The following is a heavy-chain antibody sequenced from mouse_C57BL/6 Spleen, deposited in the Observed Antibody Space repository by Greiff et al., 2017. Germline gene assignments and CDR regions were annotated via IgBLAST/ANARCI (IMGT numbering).Heavy chain of an antibody. CDR3: ATLYDYFFAY. V-gene: IGHV1-50*01. CDR2: IDPSDSYT. J-gene: IGHJ3*01. CDR1: GYTFTSYW. Sequence: QVQLQQPGAELVKPGASVKLSCKASGYTFTSYWMQWVKQRPGQGLEWIGEIDPSDSYTNYNQKFKGKATLTVDTSSSTAYMQLSSLTSEDSAVYYCATLYDYFFAYWGQGTLVTVSA. D-gene: IGHD2-4*01.